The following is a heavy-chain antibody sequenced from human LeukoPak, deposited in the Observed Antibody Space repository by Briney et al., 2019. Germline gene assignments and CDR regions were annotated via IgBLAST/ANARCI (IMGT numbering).Heavy chain of an antibody. CDR2: IHSDGSST. J-gene: IGHJ4*02. V-gene: IGHV3-74*01. Sequence: GGSLRLSCAASGFIFSSYWMDWVRQAPGKGLVWVSRIHSDGSSTTYADSVKGRFTISRDNAKNSLYLQMNSLRAEDMALYYCAKGRYSSGWGVLDYWGQGTLVTVSS. CDR1: GFIFSSYW. CDR3: AKGRYSSGWGVLDY. D-gene: IGHD6-19*01.